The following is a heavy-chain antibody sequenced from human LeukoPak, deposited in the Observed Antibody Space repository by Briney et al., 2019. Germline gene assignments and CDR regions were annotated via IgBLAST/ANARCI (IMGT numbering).Heavy chain of an antibody. CDR3: ARDISGSYTFDY. Sequence: GRSLRLCCAASGFTFSSYAMHWVRQAPGKGLEWVAVIRYDGSNKYYADSVKGRFTMSRDNSENTLYLQMNSLRTEDTAVYYCARDISGSYTFDYWGQGTLVTVSS. J-gene: IGHJ4*02. CDR1: GFTFSSYA. CDR2: IRYDGSNK. D-gene: IGHD3-10*01. V-gene: IGHV3-30-3*01.